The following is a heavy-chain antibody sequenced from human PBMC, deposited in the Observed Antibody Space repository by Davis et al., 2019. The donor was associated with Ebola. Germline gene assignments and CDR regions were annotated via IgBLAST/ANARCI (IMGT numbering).Heavy chain of an antibody. V-gene: IGHV1-2*02. CDR3: ARVAVTMVRGVPRSDY. J-gene: IGHJ4*02. D-gene: IGHD3-10*01. CDR1: GYTFTDYY. Sequence: AASAKVSCKASGYTFTDYYMSWVRQAPGQGLEWMGWINPDNGATTYAQKFQGRVTMTRDTSITTAYMELSGLTSDDTAVYFCARVAVTMVRGVPRSDYWGQGILVTVSS. CDR2: INPDNGAT.